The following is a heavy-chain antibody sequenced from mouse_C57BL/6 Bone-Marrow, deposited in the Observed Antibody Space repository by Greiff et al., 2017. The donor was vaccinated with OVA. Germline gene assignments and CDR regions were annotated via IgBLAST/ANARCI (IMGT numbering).Heavy chain of an antibody. Sequence: QVQLQQSGAELMKPGASVKLSCKATGYTFPGYWIEWVKQRPGHGLEWIGEILPGSGSTNYNEKFKGKATFTADTSSNPAYMQLSSLTTVDSAIYYCARSEGITTVVGEVWGTGTTVTVSS. V-gene: IGHV1-9*01. CDR3: ARSEGITTVVGEV. CDR2: ILPGSGST. J-gene: IGHJ1*03. CDR1: GYTFPGYW. D-gene: IGHD1-1*01.